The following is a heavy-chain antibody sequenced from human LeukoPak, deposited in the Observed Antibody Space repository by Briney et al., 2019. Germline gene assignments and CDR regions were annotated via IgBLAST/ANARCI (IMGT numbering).Heavy chain of an antibody. CDR1: GGSISSYY. Sequence: SETLCLTCTVSGGSISSYYWSWIRQPSGKGLEWIGYIYYSGSTNYNPSLKSRVTISVDTSKNQFPLKLSSVTAADTAVYYCARGSPTTVAPHFDYWGQGTLVTVSS. J-gene: IGHJ4*02. CDR3: ARGSPTTVAPHFDY. D-gene: IGHD4-23*01. V-gene: IGHV4-59*01. CDR2: IYYSGST.